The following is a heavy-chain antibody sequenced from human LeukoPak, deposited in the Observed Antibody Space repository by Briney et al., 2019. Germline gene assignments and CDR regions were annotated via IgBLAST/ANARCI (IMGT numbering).Heavy chain of an antibody. CDR1: GGTFSSYA. V-gene: IGHV1-69*13. CDR2: IIPIFGTA. J-gene: IGHJ4*02. Sequence: GASVTVSCTASGGTFSSYAISWVRQAPGRGLEWMGGIIPIFGTANYAQKFQGRVTITADESTSTAYMELSSLRSEDTAVYYCARAKPDCGGDCYSGEFDYWGQGTLVTVSS. D-gene: IGHD2-21*02. CDR3: ARAKPDCGGDCYSGEFDY.